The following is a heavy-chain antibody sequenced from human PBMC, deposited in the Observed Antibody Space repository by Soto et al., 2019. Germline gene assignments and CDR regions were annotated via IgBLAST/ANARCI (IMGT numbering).Heavy chain of an antibody. CDR1: GGTFSSYA. CDR3: ARDSLGVVVVAATYGMDV. CDR2: IIPIFGTA. J-gene: IGHJ6*04. D-gene: IGHD2-15*01. Sequence: SVKVSCKASGGTFSSYAISWVRQAPGQGLEWMGGIIPIFGTANYAQKFQGRVTITADESTSTAYMELSSLRSEDTAVYYCARDSLGVVVVAATYGMDVWGKGTTVTVSS. V-gene: IGHV1-69*13.